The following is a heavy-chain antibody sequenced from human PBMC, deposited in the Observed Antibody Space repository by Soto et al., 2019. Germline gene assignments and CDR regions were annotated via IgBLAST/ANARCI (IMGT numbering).Heavy chain of an antibody. V-gene: IGHV4-39*01. Sequence: SETLSLTCTVSGGSISSSSYYWGWIRQPPGKGLEWIGSIFYSGSTYYNPSLKSRVTISVDTSKNQFSLKLSSVTAADTAVYYCARRGYYYDSSGYPSVWYWGQGTLVTVSS. CDR3: ARRGYYYDSSGYPSVWY. CDR2: IFYSGST. J-gene: IGHJ4*02. CDR1: GGSISSSSYY. D-gene: IGHD3-22*01.